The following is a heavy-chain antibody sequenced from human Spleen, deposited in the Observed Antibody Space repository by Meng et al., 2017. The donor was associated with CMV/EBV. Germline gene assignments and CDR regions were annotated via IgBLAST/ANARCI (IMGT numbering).Heavy chain of an antibody. V-gene: IGHV3-30*04. Sequence: GGSLRLSCAASEISFSTYAMHWVRQAPGKGLEWVTVISYDGSDKYYADSVKGRFTISRDNSKNTLYLQMNSLRGEDTAVYYCARARGGWEHYLGAFDIWGQGTMVTVSS. CDR1: EISFSTYA. D-gene: IGHD1-26*01. J-gene: IGHJ3*02. CDR2: ISYDGSDK. CDR3: ARARGGWEHYLGAFDI.